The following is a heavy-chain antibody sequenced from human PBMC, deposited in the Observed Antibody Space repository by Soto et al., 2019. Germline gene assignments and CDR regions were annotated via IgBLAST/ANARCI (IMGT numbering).Heavy chain of an antibody. Sequence: XATLSLTCAVYGGCFSGYYWSWIRQPPGKGLEWIGEINHSGSTNYNPSLKSRVTISVDTSKNQFSLKLSSVTAADTAVYYCARVCITMVRGGNYYFDYWGQGTLVTVSS. V-gene: IGHV4-34*01. CDR3: ARVCITMVRGGNYYFDY. J-gene: IGHJ4*02. CDR1: GGCFSGYY. D-gene: IGHD3-10*01. CDR2: INHSGST.